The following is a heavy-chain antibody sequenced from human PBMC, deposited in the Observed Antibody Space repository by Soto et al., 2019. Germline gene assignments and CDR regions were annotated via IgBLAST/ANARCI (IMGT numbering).Heavy chain of an antibody. Sequence: QVQLQESGPGLVKPSGTLSLTCAVSSGSISSSNWWSWVRQPPGKGLEWIGELYHSGSTNYNPSLQRRVTISVHKSKNEFSLQLSSATAADTAVYYCARAPRVLVSSIAAGGAWWFDPWGQGTLVTVSS. CDR3: ARAPRVLVSSIAAGGAWWFDP. CDR2: LYHSGST. V-gene: IGHV4-4*02. J-gene: IGHJ5*02. D-gene: IGHD6-6*01. CDR1: SGSISSSNW.